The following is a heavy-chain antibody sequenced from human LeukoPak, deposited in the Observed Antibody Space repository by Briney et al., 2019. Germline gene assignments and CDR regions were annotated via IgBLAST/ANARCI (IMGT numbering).Heavy chain of an antibody. D-gene: IGHD2-21*01. V-gene: IGHV4-39*07. CDR2: IYYSGGT. CDR3: ARAYSKVFDI. Sequence: SETLSLTCTVSGGSISSSSYYWGWIRQPPGKGLEWIGSIYYSGGTYYNPSLKSRVTISVDTSKNQFSLKLSSVTAADTAVYYCARAYSKVFDIWGQGTMVTVSS. J-gene: IGHJ3*02. CDR1: GGSISSSSYY.